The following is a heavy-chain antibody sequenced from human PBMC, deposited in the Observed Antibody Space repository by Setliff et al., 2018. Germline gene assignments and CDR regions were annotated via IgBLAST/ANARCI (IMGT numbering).Heavy chain of an antibody. Sequence: GASVKVSCAASGFTFSSYWMHWVRQAPGKGLVWVSRTHSDGSSTNYADSVKGRITISRDNAKNTLYLQMNSLRAEDTAVYYCARGYSGSVGMDVWGKGTTVTVSS. J-gene: IGHJ6*04. CDR2: THSDGSST. CDR1: GFTFSSYW. CDR3: ARGYSGSVGMDV. D-gene: IGHD1-26*01. V-gene: IGHV3-74*01.